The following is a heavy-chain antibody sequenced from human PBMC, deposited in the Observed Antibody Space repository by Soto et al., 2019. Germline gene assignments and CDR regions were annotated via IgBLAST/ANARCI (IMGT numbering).Heavy chain of an antibody. CDR1: GYTFTSYY. J-gene: IGHJ3*02. Sequence: ASVKVSCKASGYTFTSYYMHWVRQAPGQGLEWMGIINPSGGSTSYAQKFQGRVTMTRDTSTSTVYMELSSLRSEDTAVYYCARPSYSSGPLPSDAFDIWGQGTMVTVSS. CDR3: ARPSYSSGPLPSDAFDI. CDR2: INPSGGST. V-gene: IGHV1-46*01. D-gene: IGHD3-22*01.